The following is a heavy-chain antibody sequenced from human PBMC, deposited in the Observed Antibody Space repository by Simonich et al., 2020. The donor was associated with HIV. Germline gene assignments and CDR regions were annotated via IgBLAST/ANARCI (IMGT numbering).Heavy chain of an antibody. D-gene: IGHD1-26*01. V-gene: IGHV4-59*01. J-gene: IGHJ4*02. CDR1: GGSISSYY. Sequence: QVQLQESGPGLVKPSETLSLTCTVSGGSISSYYWSWIRQPPGKGLEWIGYIYYSGSTNYNPPLTSRVTISVDTSKNQFSLKLSSVTAADTAVYYCARGYSGYSFNYWGQGTLVTVSS. CDR2: IYYSGST. CDR3: ARGYSGYSFNY.